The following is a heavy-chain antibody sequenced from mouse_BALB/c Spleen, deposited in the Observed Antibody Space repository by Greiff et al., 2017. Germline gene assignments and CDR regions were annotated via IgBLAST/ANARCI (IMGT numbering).Heavy chain of an antibody. CDR1: GYSITSDYA. CDR3: ARWITTPAMDY. V-gene: IGHV3-2*02. D-gene: IGHD1-1*01. Sequence: EVKLMESGPGLVKPSQSLSLTCTVTGYSITSDYAWNWIRQFPGNKLEWMGYISYSGSTSYNPSLKSRISITRDTSKNQFFLQLNSVTTEDTATYYCARWITTPAMDYWGQGTSVTVSS. CDR2: ISYSGST. J-gene: IGHJ4*01.